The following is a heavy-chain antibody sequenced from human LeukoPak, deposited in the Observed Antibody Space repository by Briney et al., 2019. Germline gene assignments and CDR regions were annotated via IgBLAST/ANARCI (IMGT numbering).Heavy chain of an antibody. CDR3: AGHHPRNTVDF. CDR1: GGSISSYY. Sequence: SETLSLTCTVSGGSISSYYWSWIRQPPGKGLEWIAYISDIGSINYNPSLKSRVIISLDTSKNQFSLKLSSVTAADTAVYYCAGHHPRNTVDFWGQGTLVTVSS. V-gene: IGHV4-59*08. CDR2: ISDIGSI. D-gene: IGHD2/OR15-2a*01. J-gene: IGHJ4*02.